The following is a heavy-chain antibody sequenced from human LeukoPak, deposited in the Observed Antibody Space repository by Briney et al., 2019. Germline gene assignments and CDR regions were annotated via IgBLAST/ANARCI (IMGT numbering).Heavy chain of an antibody. CDR3: TKDWSVWFGEPLALPDY. J-gene: IGHJ4*02. CDR1: GFTFSSYG. Sequence: PGRSLRLSCAASGFTFSSYGMHWVRQAPGKGLEWVAFIRYDGSNKYYADSVKGRFTISRDNSKNTLYLQMNSLRAEDTAVYYCTKDWSVWFGEPLALPDYWGQGTLVTVSS. V-gene: IGHV3-30*02. CDR2: IRYDGSNK. D-gene: IGHD3-10*01.